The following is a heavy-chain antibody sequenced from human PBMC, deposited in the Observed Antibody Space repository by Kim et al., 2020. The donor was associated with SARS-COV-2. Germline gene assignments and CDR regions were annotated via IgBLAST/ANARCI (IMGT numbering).Heavy chain of an antibody. J-gene: IGHJ4*02. V-gene: IGHV4-39*01. D-gene: IGHD3-10*01. CDR3: ARFGDKISYFDY. CDR1: GGSISSSSYY. Sequence: SETLSLTCTVSGGSISSSSYYWGWIRQPPGKGLEWIGSIYYSGSTYYNPSLKSRVTISVDTSKNQFSLKLSSVTAADTAVYYCARFGDKISYFDYWGQGTLVTVSS. CDR2: IYYSGST.